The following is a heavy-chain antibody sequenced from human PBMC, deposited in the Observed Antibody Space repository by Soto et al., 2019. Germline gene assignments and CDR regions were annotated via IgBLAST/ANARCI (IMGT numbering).Heavy chain of an antibody. CDR2: TYYRSKWYN. D-gene: IGHD2-15*01. J-gene: IGHJ6*03. Sequence: KQSQTLSLTCAISGDSVSSNSAAWNWIRQSPSRGLEWLGRTYYRSKWYNDYAVSVKSRITINPDTSKNQFSLQLNSVTPEDTAVYYCARELGYCSGGSCYLQTTYYYYYMDVWGKGTTVTVSS. V-gene: IGHV6-1*01. CDR1: GDSVSSNSAA. CDR3: ARELGYCSGGSCYLQTTYYYYYMDV.